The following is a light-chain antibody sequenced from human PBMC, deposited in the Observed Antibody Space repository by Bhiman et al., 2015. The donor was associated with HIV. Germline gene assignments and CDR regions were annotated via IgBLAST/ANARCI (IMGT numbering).Light chain of an antibody. CDR3: ATWDSSLSAVV. J-gene: IGLJ2*01. CDR1: NSNIGNNY. CDR2: DNS. V-gene: IGLV1-51*01. Sequence: QSVLTQPPSVSAAPGQKVTISCSGSNSNIGNNYVTWYQQFPGTAPKVFIYDNSRRPSGIPARFSGSKSGTSATLAITGLQTGDEADYYCATWDSSLSAVVFGGGTKLTVL.